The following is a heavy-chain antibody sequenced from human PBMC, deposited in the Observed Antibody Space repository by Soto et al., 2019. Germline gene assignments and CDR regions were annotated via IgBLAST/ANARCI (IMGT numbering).Heavy chain of an antibody. D-gene: IGHD5-18*01. Sequence: GGSLRLSCAASGFTFSSYAIHWVRQAPGKGPEYVSAISSNGGSTYYANSVKGRFTISRDNSKNTLYLQMNSLRAEDTAVYYCAKVGLPGYSYGCLGYWGQGTLVTVSS. CDR1: GFTFSSYA. CDR2: ISSNGGST. J-gene: IGHJ4*02. CDR3: AKVGLPGYSYGCLGY. V-gene: IGHV3-64*01.